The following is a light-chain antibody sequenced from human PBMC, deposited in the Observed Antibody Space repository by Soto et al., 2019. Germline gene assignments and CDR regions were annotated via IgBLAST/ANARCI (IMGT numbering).Light chain of an antibody. CDR3: STYTGRSTRL. Sequence: QSALTQPASVSGSPGQSITISCTGTSSDVGGYNYVSWYQQHPGKAPKLMIYDVSNRPSGVSNRFSGSKSGNTASLTISGLRGEGEGDYYSSTYTGRSTRLFGEGPKLTVL. CDR2: DVS. V-gene: IGLV2-14*01. CDR1: SSDVGGYNY. J-gene: IGLJ2*01.